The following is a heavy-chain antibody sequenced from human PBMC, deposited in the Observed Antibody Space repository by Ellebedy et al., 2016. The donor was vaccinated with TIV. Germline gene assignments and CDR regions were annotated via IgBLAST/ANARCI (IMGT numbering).Heavy chain of an antibody. CDR1: DFPFSNAW. Sequence: GESLKISCAASDFPFSNAWLNWVRQAPGKGLEWVGRIKSKIDAGTIDYAAPVKGRFTISRDDSTNTLYLQMNSLKTEDTAVYYCTTDFGTKELLWFGSSWGQGTMVTVSS. CDR3: TTDFGTKELLWFGSS. V-gene: IGHV3-15*07. J-gene: IGHJ3*01. CDR2: IKSKIDAGTI. D-gene: IGHD3-10*01.